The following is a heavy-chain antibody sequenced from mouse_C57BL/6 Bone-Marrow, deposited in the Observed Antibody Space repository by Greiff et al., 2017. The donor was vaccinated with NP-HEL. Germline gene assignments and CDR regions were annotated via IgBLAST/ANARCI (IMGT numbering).Heavy chain of an antibody. Sequence: QVQLQQPGAELVMPGASVKLSCKASGYTFTSYWMPWVKQRPGQGLEWIGEIDPSDSYPTYNQKFKGKSTLTVDKSSSTAYMQLSSLTSEDSAVYYCARDSLYGSSYFDYWGQGTTLTVSS. CDR2: IDPSDSYP. V-gene: IGHV1-69*01. CDR1: GYTFTSYW. J-gene: IGHJ2*01. D-gene: IGHD1-1*01. CDR3: ARDSLYGSSYFDY.